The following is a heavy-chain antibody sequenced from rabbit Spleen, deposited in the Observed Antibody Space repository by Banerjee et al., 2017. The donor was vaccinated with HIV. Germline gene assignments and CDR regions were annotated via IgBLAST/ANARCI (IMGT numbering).Heavy chain of an antibody. J-gene: IGHJ6*01. Sequence: QEQLVESGGGLVQPEGSLTLTCTASGFSFSSSYWICWVRQAPGKGLEWIACVYSGTSGSTWYASWVNGRFTISRSTSLNTVDLQMTSLTAADMATYFCARDTGSSFSSYGMDLWGQGTLVTVS. CDR3: ARDTGSSFSSYGMDL. CDR1: GFSFSSSYW. V-gene: IGHV1S45*01. CDR2: VYSGTSGST. D-gene: IGHD8-1*01.